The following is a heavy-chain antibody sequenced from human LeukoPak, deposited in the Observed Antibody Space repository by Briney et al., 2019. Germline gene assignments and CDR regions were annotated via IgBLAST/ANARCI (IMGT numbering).Heavy chain of an antibody. CDR3: ARGASVVAGSDDAFDI. J-gene: IGHJ3*02. CDR2: INPSGGST. V-gene: IGHV1-46*01. Sequence: ASVKVPCKASGYTFASYYMHWVRQAPGQGLEWMGIINPSGGSTSYAQKFQGRVTMTRDMSTSTVYMELSSLRSEDTAVYYCARGASVVAGSDDAFDIWGQGTMVTVSS. D-gene: IGHD6-19*01. CDR1: GYTFASYY.